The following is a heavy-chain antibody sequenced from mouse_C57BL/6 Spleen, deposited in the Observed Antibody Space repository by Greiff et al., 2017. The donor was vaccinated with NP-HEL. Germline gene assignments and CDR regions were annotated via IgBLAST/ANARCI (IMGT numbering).Heavy chain of an antibody. CDR3: TTSDYGGSYDY. V-gene: IGHV14-4*01. CDR2: IDPENGDT. D-gene: IGHD1-1*01. Sequence: EVHLVESGAELVRPGASVKLSCTASGFNIKDDYMHWVKQRPEQGLEWIGWIDPENGDTEYASKFKGKATITADTSSNTAYLQLSSLTSEDTAVYYCTTSDYGGSYDYWGQGTTLTVSA. J-gene: IGHJ2*01. CDR1: GFNIKDDY.